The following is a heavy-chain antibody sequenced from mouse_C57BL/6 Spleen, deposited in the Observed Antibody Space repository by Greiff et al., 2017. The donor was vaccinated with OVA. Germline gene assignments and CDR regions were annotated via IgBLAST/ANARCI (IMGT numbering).Heavy chain of an antibody. CDR1: GFTFSSYG. J-gene: IGHJ2*01. Sequence: EVKVVESGGDLVKPGGSLKLSCAASGFTFSSYGMSWVRQTPDKRLEWVATISSGGSYTYYPDSVKGRFTISRDNAKNTLYLQMSSLKSEDTAMYYCARHGDYYRSSLDYWGQGTTLTVSS. CDR2: ISSGGSYT. D-gene: IGHD1-1*01. V-gene: IGHV5-6*01. CDR3: ARHGDYYRSSLDY.